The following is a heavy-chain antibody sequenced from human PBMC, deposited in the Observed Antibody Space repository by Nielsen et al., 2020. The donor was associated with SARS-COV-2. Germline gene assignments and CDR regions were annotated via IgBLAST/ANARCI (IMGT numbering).Heavy chain of an antibody. CDR3: ARDYDFWSGYPGAYYYYGMDV. D-gene: IGHD3-3*01. V-gene: IGHV1-69*13. Sequence: SVKVSCKASGYTFTSYGISWVRQAPGQGLEWMGGIIPIFGTANYAQKFQGRVTITADESTSTAYMELSSLRSEDTAVYYCARDYDFWSGYPGAYYYYGMDVWGQGTTVTVSS. J-gene: IGHJ6*02. CDR1: GYTFTSYG. CDR2: IIPIFGTA.